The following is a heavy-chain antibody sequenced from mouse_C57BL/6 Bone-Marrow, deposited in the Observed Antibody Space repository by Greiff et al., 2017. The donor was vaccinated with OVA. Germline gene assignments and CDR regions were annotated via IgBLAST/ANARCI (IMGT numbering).Heavy chain of an antibody. CDR1: GYTFTSYG. J-gene: IGHJ3*01. D-gene: IGHD1-1*01. V-gene: IGHV1-81*01. CDR3: ARSRITTVGAY. CDR2: IYPRSGNT. Sequence: QVQLKESGAELARPGASVKLSCKASGYTFTSYGISWVKQRTGQGLEWIGEIYPRSGNTYHNEKFKGKATLTADKSSSTAYMELRSLTSEDSAVYFCARSRITTVGAYWGQGTLVTVSA.